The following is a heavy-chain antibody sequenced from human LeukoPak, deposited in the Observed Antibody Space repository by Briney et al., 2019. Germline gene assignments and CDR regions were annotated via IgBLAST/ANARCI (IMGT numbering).Heavy chain of an antibody. Sequence: ASVKVSCKASGYTFTSYDINWVRQATGQGLEWMGWMNPNSGNTGYAQKFQGRVTMTRNTSISTAYMELSSLRSEDTAVYYCARLPSGYDWGLADYWGQGTLVTVSS. D-gene: IGHD5-12*01. CDR2: MNPNSGNT. CDR1: GYTFTSYD. V-gene: IGHV1-8*02. CDR3: ARLPSGYDWGLADY. J-gene: IGHJ4*02.